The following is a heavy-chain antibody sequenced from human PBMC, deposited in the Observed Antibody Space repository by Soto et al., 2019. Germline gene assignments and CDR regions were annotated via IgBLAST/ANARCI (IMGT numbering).Heavy chain of an antibody. D-gene: IGHD2-2*01. CDR3: SVYCISDNCKLSFPPV. J-gene: IGHJ4*02. V-gene: IGHV3-15*01. CDR1: GFTFRGAW. CDR2: IKSNGDGGTS. Sequence: EVQLVESGGGAVEPGGSLRLSCAASGFTFRGAWMSWVRQAPGKGLEWVGLIKSNGDGGTSDYAATVHARFTISREDSKSTVFMEMNSMRTDYTAAYNCSVYCISDNCKLSFPPVWGKGSLVTVSS.